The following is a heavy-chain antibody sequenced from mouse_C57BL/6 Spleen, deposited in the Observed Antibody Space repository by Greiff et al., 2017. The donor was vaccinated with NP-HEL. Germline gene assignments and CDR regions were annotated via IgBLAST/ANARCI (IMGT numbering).Heavy chain of an antibody. CDR1: GFSLTSYG. V-gene: IGHV2-5*01. CDR2: IWRGGST. CDR3: AKNYITTVAPPYAMDY. J-gene: IGHJ4*01. Sequence: QVQLQQSGPGLVQPSQSLSITCTVSGFSLTSYGVHWVRQSPGKGLEWLGVIWRGGSTDYNAAFMSRLSITKDNSKSQVFFKMNSLQADDTAIYYCAKNYITTVAPPYAMDYWGQGTSVTVSS. D-gene: IGHD1-1*01.